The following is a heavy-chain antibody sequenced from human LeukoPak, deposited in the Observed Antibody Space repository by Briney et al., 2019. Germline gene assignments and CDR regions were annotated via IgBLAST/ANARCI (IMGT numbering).Heavy chain of an antibody. J-gene: IGHJ6*02. Sequence: ASVKVYCKASGYTFTSYGISWVRQAPGQGLEWMGWISAYNGNTNYAQKLQGRVTMTTDTSTSTAYMELRSLRSDDTAVYYCARLPLSRYYDFWSGMDVWGQGTTVTVSS. CDR1: GYTFTSYG. V-gene: IGHV1-18*01. CDR3: ARLPLSRYYDFWSGMDV. D-gene: IGHD3-3*01. CDR2: ISAYNGNT.